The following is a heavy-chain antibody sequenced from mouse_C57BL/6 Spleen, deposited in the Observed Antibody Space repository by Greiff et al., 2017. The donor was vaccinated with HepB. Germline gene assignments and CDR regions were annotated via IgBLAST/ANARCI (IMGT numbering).Heavy chain of an antibody. CDR2: IDPSDSYT. CDR1: GYTFTSYW. CDR3: ASSNPAWFAY. Sequence: QVQLKQSGAELVKPGASVKLSCKASGYTFTSYWMQWVKQRPGQGLEWIGEIDPSDSYTNYNQKFKGKATLTVDTSSSTAYMQLSSLTSEDSAVYYCASSNPAWFAYWGQGTLVTVSA. J-gene: IGHJ3*01. D-gene: IGHD6-1*01. V-gene: IGHV1-50*01.